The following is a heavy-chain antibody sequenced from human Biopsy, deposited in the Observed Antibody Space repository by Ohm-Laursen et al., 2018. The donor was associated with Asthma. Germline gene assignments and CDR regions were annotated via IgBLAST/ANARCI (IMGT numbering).Heavy chain of an antibody. CDR1: GYPFIGYH. Sequence: GASVKVSCKASGYPFIGYHIHWMRQAPGQGLGWMGRINPNSGATNYAQKFQGRVTMTRDTSISTAYMEVSRLRSDDTAVYYCARGQKSAGDRWFDPWGQGTLVTVSS. V-gene: IGHV1-2*06. D-gene: IGHD6-13*01. J-gene: IGHJ5*02. CDR2: INPNSGAT. CDR3: ARGQKSAGDRWFDP.